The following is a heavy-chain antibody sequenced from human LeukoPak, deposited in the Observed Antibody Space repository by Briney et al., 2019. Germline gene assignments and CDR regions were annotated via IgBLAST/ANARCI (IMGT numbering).Heavy chain of an antibody. CDR1: GFTVSSNY. CDR3: ARDLSVTMLYGMDV. Sequence: GGSLRLSCAASGFTVSSNYMSWVRQAPGKGLEWVSSISSSSSYIYYADSVKGRFTISRDNAKNSLYLQVNSLRAEDTAVYYCARDLSVTMLYGMDVWGQGTTVTVSS. CDR2: ISSSSSYI. V-gene: IGHV3-21*01. J-gene: IGHJ6*02. D-gene: IGHD3-10*01.